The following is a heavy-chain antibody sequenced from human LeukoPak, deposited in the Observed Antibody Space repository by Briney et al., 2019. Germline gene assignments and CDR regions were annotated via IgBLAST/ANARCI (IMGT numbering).Heavy chain of an antibody. CDR2: IRYDGTDK. CDR3: ARGYCSGGSCYSGDYFDY. D-gene: IGHD2-15*01. J-gene: IGHJ4*02. V-gene: IGHV3-30*02. Sequence: GGSLRLSCAASGFTFSSYGMHWVRQAPGKGLEWVAFIRYDGTDKYYADSVKGRFTISRDNAKNSLYLQMNSLRAEDTAVYYCARGYCSGGSCYSGDYFDYWGQGTLVTVSS. CDR1: GFTFSSYG.